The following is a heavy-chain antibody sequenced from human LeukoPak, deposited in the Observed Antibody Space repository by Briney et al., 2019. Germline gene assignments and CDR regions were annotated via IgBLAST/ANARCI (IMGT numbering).Heavy chain of an antibody. V-gene: IGHV1-69*13. CDR3: ARDSITIFGVVTNHDAFDI. J-gene: IGHJ3*02. CDR1: GGTFSSYA. Sequence: SVKVSCKASGGTFSSYAISWVRQAPGQGLEWMGGIIPIFGTANYAQKFQGRVTITADESTSTAYMELSSLRSEDTAVYYCARDSITIFGVVTNHDAFDIWGQGTMVTVSS. CDR2: IIPIFGTA. D-gene: IGHD3-3*01.